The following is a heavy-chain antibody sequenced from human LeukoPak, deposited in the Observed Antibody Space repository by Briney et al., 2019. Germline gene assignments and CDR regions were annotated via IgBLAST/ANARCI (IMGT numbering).Heavy chain of an antibody. CDR1: GLTVKSVG. J-gene: IGHJ4*02. CDR3: TTDPRWSNDYFDY. V-gene: IGHV3-15*01. Sequence: GLTVKSVGLSCVRNITRKRLEWVGRIKSKTDGGTTDYAEPVKGRFTISRDDSKNTLYLQMNSLKTEDTAVYYCTTDPRWSNDYFDYWGQGTLVTVSS. D-gene: IGHD2-15*01. CDR2: IKSKTDGGTT.